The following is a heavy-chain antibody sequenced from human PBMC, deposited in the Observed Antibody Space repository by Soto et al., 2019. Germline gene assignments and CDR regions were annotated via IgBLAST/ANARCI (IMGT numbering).Heavy chain of an antibody. J-gene: IGHJ4*02. D-gene: IGHD2-2*03. CDR2: IGSSSSYT. CDR3: ARRRTPGYYNY. CDR1: GFPCSDYY. V-gene: IGHV3-11*05. Sequence: QVQLGESGGDLVKPGGSLRLSCAASGFPCSDYYMSWIRQAPGTGLEWVSSIGSSSSYTNYADSVKGRFTISRDNANNSLDLQMNSLRHKDTAVYYCARRRTPGYYNYWGQGPLVTVSA.